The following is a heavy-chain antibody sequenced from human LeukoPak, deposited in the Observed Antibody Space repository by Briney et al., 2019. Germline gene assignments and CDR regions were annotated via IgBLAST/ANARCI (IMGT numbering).Heavy chain of an antibody. CDR2: IRYDGSNK. CDR3: ARTVDTAMAVTFDY. V-gene: IGHV3-33*01. Sequence: GGSLRLSCAASGFTFSNYGMHWVRQAPAKGLEWEALIRYDGSNKYYADSVKGRCTISRDNSKNTLYLQMNSLRAEDTAVYQCARTVDTAMAVTFDYWGQGSLVTVSS. J-gene: IGHJ4*02. D-gene: IGHD5-18*01. CDR1: GFTFSNYG.